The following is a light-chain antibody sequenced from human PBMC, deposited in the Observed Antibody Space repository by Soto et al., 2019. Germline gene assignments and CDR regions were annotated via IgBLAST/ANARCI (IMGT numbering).Light chain of an antibody. Sequence: ETGFSQSPGTLSLSPGETAIVSCRASQSLANSRLAWYRQKPGQAPRLLIYDVSRRATGIPDRFSGSGSGTDFTLSISRLEPEDFAVYYCQQYGTAPWTFGQGTKVDIK. J-gene: IGKJ1*01. CDR2: DVS. CDR1: QSLANSR. CDR3: QQYGTAPWT. V-gene: IGKV3-20*01.